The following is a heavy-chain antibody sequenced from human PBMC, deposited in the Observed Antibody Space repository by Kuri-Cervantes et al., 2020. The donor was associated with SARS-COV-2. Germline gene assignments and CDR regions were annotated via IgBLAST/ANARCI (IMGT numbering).Heavy chain of an antibody. CDR3: ARNPHSLTSYYYYYMDV. D-gene: IGHD4/OR15-4a*01. CDR1: GGTFSSYA. CDR2: IIPIFGTA. J-gene: IGHJ6*03. Sequence: SVKVSCKASGGTFSSYAISWVRQAPGQGLEWMGGIIPIFGTANYAQKFQGRVTITADESTSTAYMELSSLRSEDAAVYYCARNPHSLTSYYYYYMDVWGKGTTVTVSS. V-gene: IGHV1-69*13.